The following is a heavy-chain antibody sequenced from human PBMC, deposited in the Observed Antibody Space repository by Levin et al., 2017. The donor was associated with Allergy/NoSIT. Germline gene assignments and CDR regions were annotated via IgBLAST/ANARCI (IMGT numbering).Heavy chain of an antibody. D-gene: IGHD3-10*01. CDR3: ARGEDNSPLDY. CDR2: ISYDGSHE. J-gene: IGHJ4*02. V-gene: IGHV3-30*03. Sequence: GGSLRLSCAVSRFSFSSFAMHWVRQAPGKELEWVALISYDGSHEYYADSVKGRFTISRDNSKNTLYLQMNSLRADDTALYYCARGEDNSPLDYWGQGTLVTVSS. CDR1: RFSFSSFA.